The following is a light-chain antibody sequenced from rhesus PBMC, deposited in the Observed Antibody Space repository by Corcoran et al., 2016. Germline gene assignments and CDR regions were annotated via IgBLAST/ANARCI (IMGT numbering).Light chain of an antibody. V-gene: IGKV1-25*01. J-gene: IGKJ3*01. Sequence: DIQMTQSPSSLSASVGDRVTITCRASQGITNDLAWYKQKPGEIPKILIYEASSLQSGIPSRFSGSGSGTDFTLTISSLQPEDFATYYCQHYYSIPFTFGPGTKLDIK. CDR1: QGITND. CDR3: QHYYSIPFT. CDR2: EAS.